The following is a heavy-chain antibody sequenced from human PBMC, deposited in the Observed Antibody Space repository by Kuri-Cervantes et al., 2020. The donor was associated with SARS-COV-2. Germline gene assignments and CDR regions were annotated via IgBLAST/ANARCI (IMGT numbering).Heavy chain of an antibody. V-gene: IGHV4-34*01. CDR3: ARGVRGVMGG. Sequence: SETLSLTCTVSGGSISSYYWSWIRQPPGKGLEWIGEINHSGSTNYNPSLKSRVTVSVDTSKNQFSLKLSSVTAADTAVYYCARGVRGVMGGWGQGTLVTVSS. CDR1: GGSISSYY. D-gene: IGHD3-10*01. CDR2: INHSGST. J-gene: IGHJ4*02.